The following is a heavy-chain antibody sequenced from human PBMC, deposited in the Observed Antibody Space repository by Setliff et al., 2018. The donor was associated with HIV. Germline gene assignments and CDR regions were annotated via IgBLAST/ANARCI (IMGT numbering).Heavy chain of an antibody. V-gene: IGHV4-61*05. CDR3: ARATPGYNYGSRHAFDI. J-gene: IGHJ3*02. Sequence: SETLSLTCTVYGASISTSNSYWGWIRQPPGKGLEWLGYVSYIGSTTYNPSLKSRVTISVDTSKNQFSLKLSSVTAADTAVYYCARATPGYNYGSRHAFDIWGQGTKVTVSS. CDR1: GASISTSNSY. D-gene: IGHD5-18*01. CDR2: VSYIGST.